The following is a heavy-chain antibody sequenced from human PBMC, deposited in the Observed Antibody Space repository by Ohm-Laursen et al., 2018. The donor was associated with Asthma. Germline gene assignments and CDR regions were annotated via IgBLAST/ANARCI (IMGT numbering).Heavy chain of an antibody. CDR2: IIPIFGTA. V-gene: IGHV1-69*01. J-gene: IGHJ5*02. CDR1: GGTFSSYA. CDR3: ARGGSPLQDWFDP. D-gene: IGHD1-26*01. Sequence: SSVKVSCKASGGTFSSYAISWVRQAPGQGLEWTGGIIPIFGTANYAQKFQGRVTITADESTSTAYMELSSLRSEDTAVYYCARGGSPLQDWFDPWGQGTLVTVS.